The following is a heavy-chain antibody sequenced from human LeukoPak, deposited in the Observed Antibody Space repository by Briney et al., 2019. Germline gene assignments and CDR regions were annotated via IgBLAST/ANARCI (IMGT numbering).Heavy chain of an antibody. V-gene: IGHV4-59*12. J-gene: IGHJ4*02. CDR3: ARDNDQMGLDPFDY. CDR1: GGSISSYY. Sequence: SETLSLTCTVSGGSISSYYWSWLRQPPGKGLEYIGYTHYSGATNYNPSLKSRVTISLDTSGNQFSLKLSSVTAADTAVYYCARDNDQMGLDPFDYWGQGTLVTVSS. CDR2: THYSGAT. D-gene: IGHD1-1*01.